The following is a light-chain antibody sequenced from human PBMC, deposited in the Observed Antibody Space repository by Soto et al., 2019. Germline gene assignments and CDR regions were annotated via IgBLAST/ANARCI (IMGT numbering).Light chain of an antibody. J-gene: IGKJ5*01. CDR3: QQRSSWPPIT. CDR1: QSVLYSSNNKNY. CDR2: WAS. V-gene: IGKV4-1*01. Sequence: DIVMTQSPDSLAVSLGERATINCKSSQSVLYSSNNKNYLAWYQQKPGQPPKLLIYWASTRESGVPDRFSGSGSATDFTLTISSLQAEDVAVYYCQQRSSWPPITFGQGTRLEIK.